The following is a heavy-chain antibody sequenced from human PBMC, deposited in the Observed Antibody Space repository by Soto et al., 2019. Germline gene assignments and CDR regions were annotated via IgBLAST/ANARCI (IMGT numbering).Heavy chain of an antibody. V-gene: IGHV1-69*04. CDR3: ARDLTTWGFDY. CDR1: GGTFSSYT. J-gene: IGHJ4*02. D-gene: IGHD1-1*01. CDR2: IIPILGIA. Sequence: SVKVSCKASGGTFSSYTISWVRQAPGQGLEWMGRIIPILGIANYAQKLQGRVTMTTDTSTSTAYMELRSLRSDDTAVYYCARDLTTWGFDYWGQGTLVTVSS.